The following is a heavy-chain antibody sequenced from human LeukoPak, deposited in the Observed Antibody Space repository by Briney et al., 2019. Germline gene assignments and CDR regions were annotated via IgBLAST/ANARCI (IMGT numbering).Heavy chain of an antibody. CDR1: GYTFSDYY. V-gene: IGHV1-2*06. J-gene: IGHJ4*02. D-gene: IGHD2-8*01. Sequence: ASVKVSCKASGYTFSDYYIHWVRQAPGQGLEWVGHTLPKSGGTTYAQKFQGRVTVTRDTSIGTAYMELSRLTSDDTAVYYCARERGVGDSAFDYWGQGSLVTVSS. CDR2: TLPKSGGT. CDR3: ARERGVGDSAFDY.